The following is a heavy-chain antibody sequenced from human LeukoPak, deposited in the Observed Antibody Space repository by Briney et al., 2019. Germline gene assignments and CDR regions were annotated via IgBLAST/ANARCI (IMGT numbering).Heavy chain of an antibody. J-gene: IGHJ2*01. CDR2: IYYSGST. CDR3: ATIRDTALRYWYFDL. D-gene: IGHD5-18*01. Sequence: SETLSLTCTVSGGSISSYYWSWIGQPPGKGLEWIGYIYYSGSTSYNPSLKSRVSISVDASKNQFSLKLSSVTAADTAVYYCATIRDTALRYWYFDLWGRGTLVTVSS. V-gene: IGHV4-59*01. CDR1: GGSISSYY.